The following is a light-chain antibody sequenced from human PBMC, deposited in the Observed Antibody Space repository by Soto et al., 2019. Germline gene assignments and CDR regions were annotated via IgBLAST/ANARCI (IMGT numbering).Light chain of an antibody. J-gene: IGLJ2*01. CDR2: EVS. V-gene: IGLV2-14*01. Sequence: SALTQPASVSGSPGQSITISCTGTSSDVGGYNYVSLYQQHPGKAPKLMIYEVSNRPSGVSNRFSGSKSDNTASLTISGHEAEDEADYCCSSYTSSSTLFGGGTKLTVL. CDR3: SSYTSSSTL. CDR1: SSDVGGYNY.